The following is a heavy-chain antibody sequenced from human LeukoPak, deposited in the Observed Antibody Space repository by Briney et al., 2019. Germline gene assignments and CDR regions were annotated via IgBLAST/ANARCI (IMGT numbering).Heavy chain of an antibody. D-gene: IGHD4-17*01. CDR3: ARDARVGDPLDY. CDR2: IRTDGDT. CDR1: GFTFDDYA. J-gene: IGHJ4*02. Sequence: GGSLRLSCAASGFTFDDYAMHWVRQRPGKGLEWVSRIRTDGDTSYADSVRGRFTISRDNSKNTLYLQMNSLRAEDTAVYYCARDARVGDPLDYWGQGTLVTVSS. V-gene: IGHV3-74*01.